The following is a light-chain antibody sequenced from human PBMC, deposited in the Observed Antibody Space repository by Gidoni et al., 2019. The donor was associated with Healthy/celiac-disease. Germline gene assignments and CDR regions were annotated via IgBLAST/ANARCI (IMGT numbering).Light chain of an antibody. CDR1: SYNIGAGYD. V-gene: IGLV1-40*01. CDR3: QSYDSSLRGVV. Sequence: QSVLTQPPSGSQAPGQRVTISCTGSSYNIGAGYDVHWYQQRPGTAPKLLIDGNSNRPSGVPDRFSGSKSGTSASLAITGLQAEDEADYYCQSYDSSLRGVVFGGGTKLTVL. CDR2: GNS. J-gene: IGLJ2*01.